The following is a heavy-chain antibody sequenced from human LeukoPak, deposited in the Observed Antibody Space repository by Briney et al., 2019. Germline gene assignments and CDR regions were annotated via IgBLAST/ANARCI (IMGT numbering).Heavy chain of an antibody. CDR1: GGSISSYY. CDR3: ARHSIIGGTEYAFDI. D-gene: IGHD2-15*01. Sequence: SQTLSLTCTVSGGSISSYYWSWIRQPPGKGLEWIGYIYYSGSTNYSPSLKSRVTISVDTSKNQFSLKLSSVTAADTAVYYCARHSIIGGTEYAFDIWGQGTMVTVSS. V-gene: IGHV4-59*08. J-gene: IGHJ3*02. CDR2: IYYSGST.